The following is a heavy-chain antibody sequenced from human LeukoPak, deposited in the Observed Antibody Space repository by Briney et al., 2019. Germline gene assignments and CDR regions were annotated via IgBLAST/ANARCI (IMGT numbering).Heavy chain of an antibody. CDR2: IKIDGIST. V-gene: IGHV3-74*01. CDR3: ARDRGYTQDY. Sequence: GGSLRLSCAASGFTFSSYWMHWVRPAPGKGLVWVSHIKIDGISTTYTDSVKGRFTTSTDTATSTMYLQTNSVRAEDTAVYYCARDRGYTQDYWGQGTLVTVSS. D-gene: IGHD5-12*01. CDR1: GFTFSSYW. J-gene: IGHJ4*02.